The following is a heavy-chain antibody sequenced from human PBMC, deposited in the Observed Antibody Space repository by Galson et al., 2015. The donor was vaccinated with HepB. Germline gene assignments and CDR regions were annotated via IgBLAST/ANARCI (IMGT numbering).Heavy chain of an antibody. J-gene: IGHJ3*02. D-gene: IGHD3-10*01. CDR3: ARDEGRYYYGSGSKTTAFDI. Sequence: SLRLSCAASGFTFSSYAMHWVRQAPGKGLEWVAVISYDGSNKYYADSVKGRFTISRDNSKNTLYLQMNSLRAEDTAVYYCARDEGRYYYGSGSKTTAFDIWGQGTMVTVSS. V-gene: IGHV3-30*04. CDR1: GFTFSSYA. CDR2: ISYDGSNK.